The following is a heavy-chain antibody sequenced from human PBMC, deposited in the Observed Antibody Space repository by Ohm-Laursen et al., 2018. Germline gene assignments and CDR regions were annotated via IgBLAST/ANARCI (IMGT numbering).Heavy chain of an antibody. CDR1: GGSISSYY. J-gene: IGHJ5*02. V-gene: IGHV4-4*07. CDR3: ARVGRGPTPSGSYNNWFDP. CDR2: IYTSGST. Sequence: SETLSLTCTVSGGSISSYYWSWIRQPAGKGLEWIGRIYTSGSTNYNPSLKSRVTISVDTSRNQFSLKLSSVTAADTAVYYCARVGRGPTPSGSYNNWFDPWGQGTLVTVSS. D-gene: IGHD1-26*01.